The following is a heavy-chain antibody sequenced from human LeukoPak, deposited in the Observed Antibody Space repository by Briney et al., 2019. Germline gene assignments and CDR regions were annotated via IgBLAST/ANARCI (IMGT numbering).Heavy chain of an antibody. CDR2: ISYDGSKE. CDR3: AKGHYYDSTDKYSYANY. D-gene: IGHD3-22*01. J-gene: IGHJ4*02. CDR1: GFTFSSYG. V-gene: IGHV3-30*04. Sequence: PGRSLRLSCAASGFTFSSYGMHWVRQAPGKGLEWVAVISYDGSKEYYADSVKGRFTISRDRTKNTMYLQMNSLSVEDTAVYYCAKGHYYDSTDKYSYANYWGQGTLVTVSS.